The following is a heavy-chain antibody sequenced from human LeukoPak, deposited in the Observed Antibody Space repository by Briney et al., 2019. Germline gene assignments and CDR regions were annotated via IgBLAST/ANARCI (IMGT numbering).Heavy chain of an antibody. Sequence: GGSLRLSCAASGFTFSSYGMHWVRQAPGKGLGWVAFIRNDGSNKYYADSVKGRFTISRDNSKNTLYLQMNSLRAEDTAVYYCANLYALYGSGSYIFDYWGQGTLVTVSS. CDR2: IRNDGSNK. D-gene: IGHD3-10*01. CDR3: ANLYALYGSGSYIFDY. CDR1: GFTFSSYG. V-gene: IGHV3-30*02. J-gene: IGHJ4*02.